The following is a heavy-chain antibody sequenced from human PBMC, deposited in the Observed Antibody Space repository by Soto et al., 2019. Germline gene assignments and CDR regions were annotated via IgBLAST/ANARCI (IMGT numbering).Heavy chain of an antibody. J-gene: IGHJ5*02. CDR3: AKAWPGNH. CDR1: GFTFSSYG. CDR2: ISYDGSNK. Sequence: QVQLVESGGGVVQPGRSLRLSCAASGFTFSSYGMHWVRQAPGKGLEWVAVISYDGSNKYYADSVKGRFTISRDNSKNTLYLQMNSLRAEDTAVYYCAKAWPGNHWGQGTLVTVSS. V-gene: IGHV3-30*18.